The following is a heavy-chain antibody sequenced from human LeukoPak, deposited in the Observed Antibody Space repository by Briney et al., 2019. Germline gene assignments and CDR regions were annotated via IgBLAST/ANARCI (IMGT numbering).Heavy chain of an antibody. CDR3: ARVHSSSWFFGAFDI. CDR2: IYYSGST. CDR1: GGSISSYY. V-gene: IGHV4-59*01. Sequence: SETLSLTCTVSGGSISSYYWSWIRQPPGKGLEWIGYIYYSGSTNYNPSLKSRVTISVDTSKNQFSLKLSSVTAADTAVYYCARVHSSSWFFGAFDIWGQGTMVTVSS. D-gene: IGHD6-13*01. J-gene: IGHJ3*02.